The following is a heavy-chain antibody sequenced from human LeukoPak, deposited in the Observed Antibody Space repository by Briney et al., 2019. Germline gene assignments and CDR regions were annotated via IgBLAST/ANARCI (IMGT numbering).Heavy chain of an antibody. CDR3: AREEGIAAAGPFDP. CDR2: INPNSGGT. D-gene: IGHD6-13*01. J-gene: IGHJ5*02. CDR1: GYTFTGYY. V-gene: IGHV1-2*02. Sequence: ASVEVSCKASGYTFTGYYMHWVRQAPGQGLEWMGWINPNSGGTNYAQKFQGRVTMTRDTSISTAYMELSRLRSDDTAVYYCAREEGIAAAGPFDPWGQGTLVTVSS.